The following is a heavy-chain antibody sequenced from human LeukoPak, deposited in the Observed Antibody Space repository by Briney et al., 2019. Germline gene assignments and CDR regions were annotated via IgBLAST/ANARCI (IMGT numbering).Heavy chain of an antibody. CDR3: ARALRSYYDYIWGSYRDPYYFDY. CDR1: GYTFTSYG. V-gene: IGHV1-18*01. CDR2: ISAYNGNT. D-gene: IGHD3-16*02. J-gene: IGHJ4*02. Sequence: ASVKVSCKASGYTFTSYGISWVRQAPGQGLEWMGWISAYNGNTNYAQKLQGRVTMTTDTSTSTAYMELRRLRSDDTAVYYCARALRSYYDYIWGSYRDPYYFDYWGQGTLVTVSS.